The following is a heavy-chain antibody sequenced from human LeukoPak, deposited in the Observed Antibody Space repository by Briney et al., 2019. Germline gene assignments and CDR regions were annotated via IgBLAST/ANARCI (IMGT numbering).Heavy chain of an antibody. CDR2: ISGSGGST. V-gene: IGHV3-23*01. D-gene: IGHD5-18*01. Sequence: PGGSLRLSCAASVFTFSIYAISWARQPPARGLECVSAISGSGGSTYYADSVKGRFTISRDNSKNTLYLQTNSLRAEDTAVYDCAKDLIGIQLWLSLDYWGQGTLVTVSS. CDR1: VFTFSIYA. CDR3: AKDLIGIQLWLSLDY. J-gene: IGHJ4*02.